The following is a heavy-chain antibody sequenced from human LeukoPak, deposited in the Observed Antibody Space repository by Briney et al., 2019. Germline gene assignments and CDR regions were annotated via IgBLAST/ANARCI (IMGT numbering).Heavy chain of an antibody. V-gene: IGHV4-30-2*01. CDR2: IYHSGST. CDR3: ARAQMATTCVDY. J-gene: IGHJ4*02. D-gene: IGHD5-24*01. CDR1: GGSFSGYY. Sequence: SETLSLTCAVYGGSFSGYYWSWIRQPPGKGLEWIGYIYHSGSTYYNPSLKSRVTISVDRSKNQFSLKLSSVTAADTAVYYCARAQMATTCVDYWGQGTLVTVSS.